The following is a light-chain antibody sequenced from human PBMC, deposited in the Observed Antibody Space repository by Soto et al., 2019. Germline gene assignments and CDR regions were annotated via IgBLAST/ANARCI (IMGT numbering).Light chain of an antibody. Sequence: EIVLTQSPASLSLSPGERATLSCRASQIVDSYLVWYQQKPGQAPRLLISGASNRATGIAARFSGSGSGTDFTLTINSLEPEDFAVYYCQQRNNWPITFGQGTRLEIK. V-gene: IGKV3-11*01. CDR2: GAS. CDR3: QQRNNWPIT. CDR1: QIVDSY. J-gene: IGKJ5*01.